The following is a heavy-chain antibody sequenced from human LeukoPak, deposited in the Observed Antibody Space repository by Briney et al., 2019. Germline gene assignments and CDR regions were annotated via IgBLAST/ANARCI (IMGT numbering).Heavy chain of an antibody. J-gene: IGHJ4*02. Sequence: GGSLRLSCAASGFTFSSYGMHWVRQAPGKGLEWVAFISYDGSNKYYADSVKGRFTISRDNSKNTLYLQMNSLRVEDTAVYYCAKDGGTVKGYFDYWGQGTLVTVSS. D-gene: IGHD3-16*01. CDR2: ISYDGSNK. CDR1: GFTFSSYG. V-gene: IGHV3-30*02. CDR3: AKDGGTVKGYFDY.